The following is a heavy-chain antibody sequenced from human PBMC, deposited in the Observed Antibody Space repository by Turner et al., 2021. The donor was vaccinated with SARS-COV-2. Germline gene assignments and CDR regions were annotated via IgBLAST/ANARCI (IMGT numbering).Heavy chain of an antibody. D-gene: IGHD3-3*01. V-gene: IGHV3-21*01. J-gene: IGHJ6*02. CDR2: ISSRISYI. CDR3: ARGDDFWSGYSNYGMDV. CDR1: GFTFSSYR. Sequence: EVQLVESGGGLVKPGGSLRLSCAASGFTFSSYRMNWVRQAPGKGLEWVSSISSRISYIYYADSVKGRFTISRDNAKNSLYLQMNSLRAEDTAVYYCARGDDFWSGYSNYGMDVWGQGTTVTVSS.